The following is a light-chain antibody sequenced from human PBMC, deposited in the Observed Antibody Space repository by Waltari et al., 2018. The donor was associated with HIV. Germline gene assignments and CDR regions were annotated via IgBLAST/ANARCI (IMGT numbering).Light chain of an antibody. V-gene: IGLV4-60*03. CDR1: LGHSRYI. J-gene: IGLJ3*02. CDR3: ETWDSNTWV. Sequence: QPVLTHSSSASASLGSSAKLTCTLRLGHSRYIIAWSQQQPGKAPRSLMRVERSGSYYKGGGLPDRFSGSSSRADRYLTIANHQAEDEADYYCETWDSNTWVFGGGTKLTVL. CDR2: VERSGSY.